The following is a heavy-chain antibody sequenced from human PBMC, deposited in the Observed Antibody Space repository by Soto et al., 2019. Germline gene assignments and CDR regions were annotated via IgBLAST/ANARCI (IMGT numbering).Heavy chain of an antibody. D-gene: IGHD4-17*01. J-gene: IGHJ4*02. V-gene: IGHV3-21*01. CDR3: ARDYGEDYFDY. Sequence: PGGSLRLSCAASGFTFSSYSRNWVRQAPGKGLKWVSSISSSSSYIYYADSVKGRFTISRDNAKNSLYLQMNSMRAEDTAVYYCARDYGEDYFDYWGQGTLVTVSS. CDR2: ISSSSSYI. CDR1: GFTFSSYS.